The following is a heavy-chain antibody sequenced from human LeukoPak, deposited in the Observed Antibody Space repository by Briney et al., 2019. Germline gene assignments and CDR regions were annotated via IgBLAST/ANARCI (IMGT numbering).Heavy chain of an antibody. V-gene: IGHV3-7*01. CDR1: GFTFSSYW. Sequence: GGSLRLSCAASGFTFSSYWMSWVRQAPGKGLEWVAGIKQDGSEKYYVDSVKGRFTISRDNAKTSLYLQMNSLRAEDTAVYYCAREGKPKSIAYWGQGTLVTVSS. J-gene: IGHJ4*02. CDR3: AREGKPKSIAY. CDR2: IKQDGSEK.